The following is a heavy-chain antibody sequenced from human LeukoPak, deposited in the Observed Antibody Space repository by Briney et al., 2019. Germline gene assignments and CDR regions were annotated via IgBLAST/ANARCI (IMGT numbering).Heavy chain of an antibody. CDR1: GFTFSDSA. Sequence: PGGSLRLSCAASGFTFSDSAMNWVRQAPGKGLEWISSISGSGGSTYYADSVKGRFTISRDNSKNTLYLQMNSLRAEDTAVYYCAKESSSYTDYWGQGTLVTVSS. V-gene: IGHV3-23*01. D-gene: IGHD6-13*01. CDR3: AKESSSYTDY. J-gene: IGHJ4*02. CDR2: ISGSGGST.